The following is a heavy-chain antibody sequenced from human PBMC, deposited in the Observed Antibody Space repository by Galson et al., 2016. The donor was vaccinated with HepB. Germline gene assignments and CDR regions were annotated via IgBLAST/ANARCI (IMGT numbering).Heavy chain of an antibody. CDR2: VIPIFGPT. V-gene: IGHV1-69*13. D-gene: IGHD3-22*01. J-gene: IGHJ6*02. CDR1: GGSFSRYA. CDR3: ARWKVRGNYYDTDYGMDV. Sequence: SVKVSCKASGGSFSRYAINWMRLAPGQGLEWLGGVIPIFGPTNYAQKFQDRVTITADESTSTAYMELSSLRSEDTAIYYCARWKVRGNYYDTDYGMDVWGQGTTVIVSS.